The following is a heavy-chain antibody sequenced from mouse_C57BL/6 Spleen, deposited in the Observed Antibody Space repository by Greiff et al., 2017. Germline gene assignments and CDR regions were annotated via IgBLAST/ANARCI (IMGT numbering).Heavy chain of an antibody. J-gene: IGHJ4*01. D-gene: IGHD1-1*01. V-gene: IGHV14-4*01. CDR2: IDPENGDT. Sequence: EVHLVESGAELVRPGASVKLSCTASGFNIKDDYMHWVKQRPEQGLEWIGWIDPENGDTEYASKFQGKATITADTSSNTAYLQLSSLTSEDTAVYYCTTKDGSSFYAMDYWGQGTSVTVSS. CDR3: TTKDGSSFYAMDY. CDR1: GFNIKDDY.